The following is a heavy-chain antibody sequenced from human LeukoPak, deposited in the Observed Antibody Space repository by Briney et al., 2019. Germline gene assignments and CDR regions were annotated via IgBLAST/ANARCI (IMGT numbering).Heavy chain of an antibody. CDR1: NGSVGSNF. D-gene: IGHD5-18*01. Sequence: SETLSLTCTVSNGSVGSNFWTYMRQPAGQGLEWIGRIHTSGTTNYNPSLKSRVTMSVDTSKNQFSLELSSVTAADTAVYYCARLDTAMVQHFDYWGQGTLVTVSS. V-gene: IGHV4-4*07. J-gene: IGHJ4*02. CDR3: ARLDTAMVQHFDY. CDR2: IHTSGTT.